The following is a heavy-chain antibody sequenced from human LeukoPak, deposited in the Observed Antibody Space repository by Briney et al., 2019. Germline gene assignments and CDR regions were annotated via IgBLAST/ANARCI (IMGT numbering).Heavy chain of an antibody. CDR2: INHSGST. CDR1: GGSFSGYY. Sequence: PSETLSLTCAVYGGSFSGYYWSWIRQPPGKGLEWIGEINHSGSTNYNPSLKSRVTISVDTSKNQFSLKLSSVTAADTAVYYCARGRYRHYYGSGSPPKDAFDIWGQGTMVTVSS. CDR3: ARGRYRHYYGSGSPPKDAFDI. D-gene: IGHD3-10*01. V-gene: IGHV4-34*01. J-gene: IGHJ3*02.